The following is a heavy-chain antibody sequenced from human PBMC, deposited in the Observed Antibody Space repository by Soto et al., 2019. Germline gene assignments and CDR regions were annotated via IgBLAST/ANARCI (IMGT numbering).Heavy chain of an antibody. J-gene: IGHJ1*01. D-gene: IGHD3-22*01. CDR2: INPNSGGT. Sequence: ASVKVSCKASGYTFTEYYIHWVRQAPGQGLEWMGWINPNSGGTNYARKFQGRVTMTRDTSISTAYMELSSLRSDDTAVYYCAREDYDSSGYSTYFQNWAQGTLVTVSS. CDR1: GYTFTEYY. CDR3: AREDYDSSGYSTYFQN. V-gene: IGHV1-2*02.